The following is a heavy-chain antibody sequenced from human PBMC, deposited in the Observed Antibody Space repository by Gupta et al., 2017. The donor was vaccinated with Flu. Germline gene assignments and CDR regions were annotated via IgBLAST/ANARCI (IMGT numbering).Heavy chain of an antibody. CDR3: ARAWDMKTSNDH. D-gene: IGHD1-26*01. CDR2: ISSSSSYI. J-gene: IGHJ4*02. CDR1: GFTFRTYS. Sequence: EVRLVESGGGLVRPGGSLRLPCAAPGFTFRTYSMNWVRQAPGKGLEWVAFISSSSSYIYYADSVKGRFTVSRDNAKNSLFLQMDSLRAEDTAVYYCARAWDMKTSNDHWGQGTLVTVSS. V-gene: IGHV3-21*01.